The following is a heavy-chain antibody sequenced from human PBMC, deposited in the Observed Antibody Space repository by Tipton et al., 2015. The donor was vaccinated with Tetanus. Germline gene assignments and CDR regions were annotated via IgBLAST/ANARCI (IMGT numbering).Heavy chain of an antibody. J-gene: IGHJ5*02. CDR1: GGSINSGGYF. Sequence: LRLSCSVSGGSINSGGYFWNWIRQRPGKGPEWIGYIYYSGSTYYNPSLKSRLSMSVDTSKNQFSLNLTSVTAADTAVYYCARDQGGGRVVRLNWFDPWGQGTLVTVSS. V-gene: IGHV4-31*03. CDR2: IYYSGST. D-gene: IGHD6-6*01. CDR3: ARDQGGGRVVRLNWFDP.